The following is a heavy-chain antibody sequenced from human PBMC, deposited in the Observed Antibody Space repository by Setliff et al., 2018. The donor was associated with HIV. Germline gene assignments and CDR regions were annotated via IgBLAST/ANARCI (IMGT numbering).Heavy chain of an antibody. D-gene: IGHD3-3*01. CDR2: ISGGGAST. V-gene: IGHV3-23*01. J-gene: IGHJ6*03. CDR3: ARGTDYDLWTYYYYMDV. Sequence: ETLSLTCTVSGGSISTAMSWVRQAPGKGLEWVSGISGGGASTYYADSVKGRFTVSRDNSKSTLYLQMNSLRAEDTATYYCARGTDYDLWTYYYYMDVWGKGPRSPSP. CDR1: GGSISTA.